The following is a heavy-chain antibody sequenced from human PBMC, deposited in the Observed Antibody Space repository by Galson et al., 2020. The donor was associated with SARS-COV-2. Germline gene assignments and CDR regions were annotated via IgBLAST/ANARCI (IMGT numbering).Heavy chain of an antibody. V-gene: IGHV4-34*01. J-gene: IGHJ6*03. CDR2: INHSGST. CDR3: ARGRSITIFGTDYYYYMDV. Sequence: SQTLSLTCGVSGGSFSGYYWSWIRQPPGKGLEWIGEINHSGSTNYNPSLKSRVTIPVDTSKKQLSLKLGSVTAADTAVYYCARGRSITIFGTDYYYYMDVWGKGTTVTVSS. D-gene: IGHD3-3*01. CDR1: GGSFSGYY.